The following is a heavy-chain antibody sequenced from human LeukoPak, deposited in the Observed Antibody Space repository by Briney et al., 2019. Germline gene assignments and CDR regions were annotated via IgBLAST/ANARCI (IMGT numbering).Heavy chain of an antibody. D-gene: IGHD1-14*01. CDR3: AKDPFPITYY. V-gene: IGHV3-23*01. Sequence: GGSLRLSCAASVFTFSSYAMSWVRQAPGKGREWGSPICGSGGSTYSADSVKGRFTISIDNSKNTLYLQMNSLRAEHTAVYYCAKDPFPITYYWGQGTLVTVSS. CDR2: ICGSGGST. J-gene: IGHJ4*02. CDR1: VFTFSSYA.